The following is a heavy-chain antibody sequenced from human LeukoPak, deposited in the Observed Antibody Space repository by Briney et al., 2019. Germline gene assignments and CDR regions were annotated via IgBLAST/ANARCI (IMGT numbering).Heavy chain of an antibody. CDR1: EFTFSSYS. CDR3: ARHVHGEQRYGMDV. D-gene: IGHD4-17*01. CDR2: ITNSGNSK. V-gene: IGHV3-48*01. J-gene: IGHJ6*02. Sequence: GGSLRLSCAASEFTFSSYSMNWVRQAPGKGLEWVSYITNSGNSKSYADSVKGRFTISRDNTKNSLYLQMNGLRAEDTAVYYCARHVHGEQRYGMDVWGQGTTVTVSS.